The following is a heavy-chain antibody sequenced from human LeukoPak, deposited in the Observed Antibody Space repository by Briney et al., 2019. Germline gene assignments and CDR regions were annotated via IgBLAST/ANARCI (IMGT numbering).Heavy chain of an antibody. D-gene: IGHD1-26*01. CDR2: INAGDGNT. CDR3: ARASVRSGSYGY. V-gene: IGHV1-3*01. Sequence: ASVKVSCKASGYTFTSYAIDWVRQAPGQGLEWMGWINAGDGNTKYSQKFQGRVTITRDTFASTVYMELSSLRSEDTAVYYCARASVRSGSYGYWGQGTLVTVSS. J-gene: IGHJ4*02. CDR1: GYTFTSYA.